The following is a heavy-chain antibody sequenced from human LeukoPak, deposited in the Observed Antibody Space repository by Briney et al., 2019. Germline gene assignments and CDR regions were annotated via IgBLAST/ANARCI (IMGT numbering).Heavy chain of an antibody. D-gene: IGHD3-22*01. V-gene: IGHV4-39*07. CDR3: ASPDSSGYYVDY. CDR1: GGSISSGSYY. Sequence: SQTLSLTCAVSGGSISSGSYYWGWIRQPPGKGLEWIGSIYYSGSTYYNPSLKSRVTISVDTSKNQFSLKLSSVTAADTAVYYCASPDSSGYYVDYWGQGTLVTVSS. J-gene: IGHJ4*02. CDR2: IYYSGST.